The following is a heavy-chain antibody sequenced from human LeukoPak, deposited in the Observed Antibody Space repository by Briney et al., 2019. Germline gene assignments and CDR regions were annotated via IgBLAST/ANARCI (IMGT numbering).Heavy chain of an antibody. V-gene: IGHV4-34*01. CDR3: ARVCWGWGVLNYYHYGMDV. Sequence: PSETLSLTCAVYGGSFSGYYWSWIRQPPGKGLEWIGEINHSGSTNYNPSLKSRVTISVDTSKNQFSLKLSSVTAADTAVYYCARVCWGWGVLNYYHYGMDVWGQGTTVTVSS. CDR2: INHSGST. D-gene: IGHD3-10*01. CDR1: GGSFSGYY. J-gene: IGHJ6*02.